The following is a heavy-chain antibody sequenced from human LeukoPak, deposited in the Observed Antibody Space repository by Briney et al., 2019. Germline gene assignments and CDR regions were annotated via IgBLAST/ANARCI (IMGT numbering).Heavy chain of an antibody. J-gene: IGHJ4*02. V-gene: IGHV1-69*04. CDR2: IIPILGIA. CDR3: ARERGYSYGPPDY. CDR1: GGTFNSYA. Sequence: VKVSCKASGGTFNSYAISWVRQAPGQGLEWMGRIIPILGIANYAQKFQGRVTITADKSTSTAYMELSSLRSEDTAVYYCARERGYSYGPPDYWGQGTLVTVSS. D-gene: IGHD5-18*01.